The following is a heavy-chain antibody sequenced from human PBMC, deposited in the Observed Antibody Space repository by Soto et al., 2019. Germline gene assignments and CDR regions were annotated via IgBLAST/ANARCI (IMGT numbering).Heavy chain of an antibody. V-gene: IGHV1-18*04. CDR3: ARLGVTTSVYYYTMDV. D-gene: IGHD4-4*01. Sequence: ASVKVSCKASGFGLISYGLTWVRQAPGQGLEWMGWISAYNGNTIYAQNLQGRLTMTRDTSTSTAYMELRSLRSDDTAVYYCARLGVTTSVYYYTMDVWGQGTTVTVSS. J-gene: IGHJ6*02. CDR1: GFGLISYG. CDR2: ISAYNGNT.